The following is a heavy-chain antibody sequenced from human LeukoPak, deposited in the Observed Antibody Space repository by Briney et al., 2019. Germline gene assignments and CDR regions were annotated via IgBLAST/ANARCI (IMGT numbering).Heavy chain of an antibody. J-gene: IGHJ4*02. CDR1: GYTFTDYY. D-gene: IGHD3-10*01. V-gene: IGHV1-2*06. CDR2: INPNSGGT. CDR3: AKDPSGYGSGRDSSPIDY. Sequence: GASVKVSCKASGYTFTDYYMHWVRQAPGQGLEWMGRINPNSGGTNYAQKFQGRVTMTRDTSINTAYMELSRLRSDDTAVYYCAKDPSGYGSGRDSSPIDYWGQGTLVTVSS.